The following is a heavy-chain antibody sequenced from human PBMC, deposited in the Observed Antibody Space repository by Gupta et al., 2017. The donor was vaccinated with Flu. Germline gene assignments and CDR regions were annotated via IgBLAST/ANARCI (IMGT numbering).Heavy chain of an antibody. J-gene: IGHJ4*02. CDR3: AKSRTGRNIVATIRYFDY. Sequence: EVQLLESGGGLVQPGGSLRLSCAASGFTFSRYAMRWVRQAPGKGLEWVSAISGSGGSTYYADSVKGRFTISRDNSKNTLYLQMNSLRAEDTAVYYCAKSRTGRNIVATIRYFDYWGQGTLVTVSS. CDR1: GFTFSRYA. D-gene: IGHD5-12*01. V-gene: IGHV3-23*01. CDR2: ISGSGGST.